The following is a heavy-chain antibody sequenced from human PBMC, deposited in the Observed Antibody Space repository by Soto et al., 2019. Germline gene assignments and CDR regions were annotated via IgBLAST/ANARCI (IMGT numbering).Heavy chain of an antibody. Sequence: PSETLSLTCAVSGGSISSGCYSWSWIRQPRGKGLVWIGYMYHSGSTYYNPSLQSRVTISIHRSKTPFPLKRCSVTAADTAVYYCARVPDCWGPGNPVTVFS. V-gene: IGHV4-30-2*01. CDR1: GGSISSGCYS. D-gene: IGHD2-2*01. CDR3: ARVPDC. CDR2: MYHSGST. J-gene: IGHJ4*01.